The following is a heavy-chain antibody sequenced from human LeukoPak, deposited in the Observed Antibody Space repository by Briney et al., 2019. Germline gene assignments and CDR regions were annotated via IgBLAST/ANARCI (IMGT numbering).Heavy chain of an antibody. CDR3: ARHGYYDILTGYYYYYGMDV. Sequence: PSETLSLTCTVSGGSISSYYWSWIRQPPGKGLEWIGYIYYSGSTNYNPSLKSRVTISVDTSKNQFSLKLSSVTAADTAAYYCARHGYYDILTGYYYYYGMDVWGQGTTVTVSS. V-gene: IGHV4-59*08. CDR2: IYYSGST. CDR1: GGSISSYY. D-gene: IGHD3-9*01. J-gene: IGHJ6*02.